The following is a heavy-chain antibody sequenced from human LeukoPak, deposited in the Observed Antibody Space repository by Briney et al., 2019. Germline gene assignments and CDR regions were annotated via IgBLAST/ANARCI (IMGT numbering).Heavy chain of an antibody. CDR1: GFTFSSYE. J-gene: IGHJ3*02. CDR3: ARDEAPPYCSSTSCALWAFDI. Sequence: GGSLRLSCAASGFTFSSYEMNWVRQAPGKGLEWVSYISSSGSTIYYADSVKGRFTISRDNAKNSLYLQMNSLRAEDTAVYYCARDEAPPYCSSTSCALWAFDIWGQGTMVTVSS. V-gene: IGHV3-48*03. CDR2: ISSSGSTI. D-gene: IGHD2-2*01.